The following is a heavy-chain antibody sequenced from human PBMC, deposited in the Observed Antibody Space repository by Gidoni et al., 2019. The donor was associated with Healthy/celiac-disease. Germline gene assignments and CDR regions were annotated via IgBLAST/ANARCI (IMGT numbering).Heavy chain of an antibody. Sequence: QVQLVQCGAEAKKPGSSVMVSCKASGGTFSSYPISWVRHAPGQGLEWMGGIIPIFGTATYEQKYQGRVTITADESTSTAYMELSSLRSEDTAVYYCARDSYGYCSGGSCYADYYYYYMDVWGKGTTVTVSS. CDR2: IIPIFGTA. CDR1: GGTFSSYP. V-gene: IGHV1-69*01. D-gene: IGHD2-15*01. J-gene: IGHJ6*03. CDR3: ARDSYGYCSGGSCYADYYYYYMDV.